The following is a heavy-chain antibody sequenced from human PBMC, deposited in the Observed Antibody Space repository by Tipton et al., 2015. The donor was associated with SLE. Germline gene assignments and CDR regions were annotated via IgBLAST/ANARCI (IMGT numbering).Heavy chain of an antibody. D-gene: IGHD3-10*01. Sequence: QSGPEVKKPGASVKVSCKASGYTFTSYDINWVRQATGQGLEWMGWMNPNSGNTGYAQKFQGRVTMTRNTSISTAYMELSSLRSEDTAVYYCARGRLLWFRELLYYFDYWGQGTLVTVSS. V-gene: IGHV1-8*01. CDR2: MNPNSGNT. CDR3: ARGRLLWFRELLYYFDY. J-gene: IGHJ4*02. CDR1: GYTFTSYD.